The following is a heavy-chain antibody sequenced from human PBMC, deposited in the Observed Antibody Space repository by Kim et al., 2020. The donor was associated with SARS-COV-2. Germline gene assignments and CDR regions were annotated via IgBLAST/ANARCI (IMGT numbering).Heavy chain of an antibody. Sequence: TPPLTRRVPISVDTSKNQFSLRVNSVTAADTAVYYCARGVVVDPQYYFDYWGQGTLVTVSS. V-gene: IGHV4-31*02. D-gene: IGHD2-15*01. CDR3: ARGVVVDPQYYFDY. J-gene: IGHJ4*02.